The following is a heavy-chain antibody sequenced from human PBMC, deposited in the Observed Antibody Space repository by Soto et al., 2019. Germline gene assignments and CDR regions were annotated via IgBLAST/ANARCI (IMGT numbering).Heavy chain of an antibody. J-gene: IGHJ5*02. Sequence: QVQLQQWGAGLLKPSETLSLTCAVYGGSFSGYYWSWIRQPPGKGLEWIGEINHSGSTNYNPSLKSRVTISVDTSKNQFSLKLSSVTAADTAVYYCARELRPSSSWSRRWFDPWGQGTLVTVSS. D-gene: IGHD6-13*01. CDR2: INHSGST. CDR3: ARELRPSSSWSRRWFDP. V-gene: IGHV4-34*01. CDR1: GGSFSGYY.